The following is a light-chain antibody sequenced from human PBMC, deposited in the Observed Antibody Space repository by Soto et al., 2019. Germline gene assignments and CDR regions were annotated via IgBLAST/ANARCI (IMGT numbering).Light chain of an antibody. V-gene: IGLV3-21*02. J-gene: IGLJ1*01. CDR1: NIGSRS. CDR3: QVWDRTSDHYV. Sequence: SYELTQPPSVSAAPGQTARITCGGNNIGSRSVYWYQQKPGQAPVLVVYDDRDRPSGIPERFAGSNSGNTATLTITRVEAADEADYYCQVWDRTSDHYVFGTGTKVTVL. CDR2: DDR.